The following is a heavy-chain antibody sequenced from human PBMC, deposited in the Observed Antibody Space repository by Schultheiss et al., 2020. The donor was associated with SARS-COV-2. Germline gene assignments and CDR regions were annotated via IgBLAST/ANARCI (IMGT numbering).Heavy chain of an antibody. CDR3: AKDSDSYAFYYYYGMDV. Sequence: GGSLRLSCAASGFTFSSYSMNWVRQAPGKGLEWVSSISTSGTYIYYADSVKGRFTISRDNSKNTLYLQMNSLRAEDTAVYYCAKDSDSYAFYYYYGMDVWGQGTTVTVAS. V-gene: IGHV3-21*04. D-gene: IGHD5-18*01. CDR1: GFTFSSYS. CDR2: ISTSGTYI. J-gene: IGHJ6*02.